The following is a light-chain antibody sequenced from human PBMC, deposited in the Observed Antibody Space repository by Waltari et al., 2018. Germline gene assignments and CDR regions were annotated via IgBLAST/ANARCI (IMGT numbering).Light chain of an antibody. V-gene: IGKV1-27*01. CDR1: QGIANS. Sequence: DIQMTQSPSSLSASAGDTVTMFCRASQGIANSLTWDQQKPGKGPQLLVHDATILQSGIPSRFSGSGSGTHFSLTISGLQPEDVATYYCQEYPVTPLTFGGGTKVEI. J-gene: IGKJ4*01. CDR3: QEYPVTPLT. CDR2: DAT.